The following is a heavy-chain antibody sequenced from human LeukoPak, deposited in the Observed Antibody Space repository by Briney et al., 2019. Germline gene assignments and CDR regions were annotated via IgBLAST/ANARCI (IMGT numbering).Heavy chain of an antibody. CDR1: GFTFSDYY. CDR3: ARAGTMDPTNSYYYYMDV. D-gene: IGHD1-7*01. V-gene: IGHV3-11*04. CDR2: ISSSGSTI. J-gene: IGHJ6*03. Sequence: PGGSLRLSCAASGFTFSDYYMSWIRQAPGKGLEGVSYISSSGSTIYYADSVKGRFTISRDNAKNSLYLQMNSLRAEDTAVYYCARAGTMDPTNSYYYYMDVWGKGTTVTVSS.